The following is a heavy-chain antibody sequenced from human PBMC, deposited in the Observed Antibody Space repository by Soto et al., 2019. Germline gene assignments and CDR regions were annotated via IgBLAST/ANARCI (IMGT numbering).Heavy chain of an antibody. CDR2: ISAYNGNT. CDR3: ARFGSSRWYVVPYCSYYGMDG. Sequence: GASVKVSCKASGYTFTSYGISWVRQAPGQGLEWMGWISAYNGNTNYAQKLQGRVTMTTDTSTSTAYMELRSLRSDDTAVYYCARFGSSRWYVVPYCSYYGMDGWGQGTRGTVSS. V-gene: IGHV1-18*04. CDR1: GYTFTSYG. D-gene: IGHD6-19*01. J-gene: IGHJ6*02.